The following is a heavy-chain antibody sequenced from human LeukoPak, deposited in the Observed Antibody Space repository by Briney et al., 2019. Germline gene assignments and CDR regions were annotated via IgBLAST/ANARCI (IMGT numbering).Heavy chain of an antibody. V-gene: IGHV3-53*01. CDR1: GFTVSSNY. Sequence: GGSLRLSCAASGFTVSSNYITWVRQAPGKGLEWVSVTYSGGRTYYADSVKGRFTISRDNSKNALNLQMHNLRAEDTAVYYCARDVTPYYYMDVWGKGTTVTISS. CDR3: ARDVTPYYYMDV. D-gene: IGHD3-16*02. CDR2: TYSGGRT. J-gene: IGHJ6*03.